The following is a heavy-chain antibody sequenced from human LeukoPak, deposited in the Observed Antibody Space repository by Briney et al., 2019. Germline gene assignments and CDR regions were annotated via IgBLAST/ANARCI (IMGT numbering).Heavy chain of an antibody. J-gene: IGHJ4*02. D-gene: IGHD6-13*01. V-gene: IGHV4-34*01. CDR1: GGSFSGYY. CDR3: ARLGYSSSWYKFLFDY. Sequence: TSETLSLTCAVYGGSFSGYYWSWIRQPPGKGLEWIGEINHSRSTKYKSSLKSRVTISVDTSKNQFSLKLSSVTAADTAVYYCARLGYSSSWYKFLFDYWGQGTLVTVSS. CDR2: INHSRST.